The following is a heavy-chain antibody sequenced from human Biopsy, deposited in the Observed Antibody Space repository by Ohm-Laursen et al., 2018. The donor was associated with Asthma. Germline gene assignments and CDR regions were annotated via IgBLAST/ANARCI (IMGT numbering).Heavy chain of an antibody. V-gene: IGHV3-7*01. CDR1: GFTFGDYC. CDR3: TRREYSDSRISPLDL. Sequence: SLRLSCAACGFTFGDYCMSWVRQVPGQGLEWVANIKHDGSEKNHVDSLKGRFTISRDNAKNLLFLQMNSLRAEDTAVYYCTRREYSDSRISPLDLWGHGTMVTVSS. D-gene: IGHD3-22*01. CDR2: IKHDGSEK. J-gene: IGHJ3*01.